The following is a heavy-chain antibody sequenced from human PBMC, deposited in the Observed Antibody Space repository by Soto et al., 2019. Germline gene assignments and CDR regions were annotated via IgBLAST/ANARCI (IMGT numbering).Heavy chain of an antibody. D-gene: IGHD3-10*01. CDR1: GFTFSSYG. J-gene: IGHJ4*02. CDR2: IWYDGSNK. CDR3: ARGSRITVPDY. V-gene: IGHV3-33*01. Sequence: QVQLVESGGGVVQPGRSLRLSCAASGFTFSSYGMHWVRQAPGKGLEWVAVIWYDGSNKYYADSVKGRFTISRDNSKNTLYLQMNSLRAEDTDVYYCARGSRITVPDYWGQGTLVTVSS.